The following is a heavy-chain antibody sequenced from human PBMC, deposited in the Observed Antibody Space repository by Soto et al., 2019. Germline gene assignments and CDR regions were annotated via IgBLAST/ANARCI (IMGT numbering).Heavy chain of an antibody. J-gene: IGHJ4*02. CDR3: SRVDPGETSPFDH. V-gene: IGHV1-3*01. Sequence: GASVKVSCKASGYSFTSYAMHWVRQAPGQRIEWMGWINAGNGNTKYSQKFQGRVTITRDTSASTAYMELSSLRSEDTAVYYCSRVDPGETSPFDHWGQGTLVPVSS. CDR1: GYSFTSYA. CDR2: INAGNGNT. D-gene: IGHD3-10*01.